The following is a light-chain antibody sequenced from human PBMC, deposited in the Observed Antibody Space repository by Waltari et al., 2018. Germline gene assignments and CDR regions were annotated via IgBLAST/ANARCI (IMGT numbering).Light chain of an antibody. CDR2: RAS. CDR1: QSVSSY. J-gene: IGKJ1*01. V-gene: IGKV3-11*01. CDR3: QQRSDWPRT. Sequence: EIVLTQSPATLSLSPGERATLSCRASQSVSSYLAWYQQKPAQTPRILSFRASNRAAVSPARFSGSGSGTDLIITISSLAPEDCAVYYCQQRSDWPRTFGQGTKVEIK.